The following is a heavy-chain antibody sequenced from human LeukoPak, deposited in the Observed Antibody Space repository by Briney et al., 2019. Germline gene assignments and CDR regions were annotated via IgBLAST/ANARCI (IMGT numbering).Heavy chain of an antibody. CDR3: AREVLSAGGTDKAGLQH. D-gene: IGHD6-13*01. V-gene: IGHV4-30-2*01. CDR1: GGSISSGGYY. J-gene: IGHJ1*01. Sequence: PSETLSLTCTVSGGSISSGGYYWSWIRQPPGKGLEWIGYIYHSGSTYYNPSLKSRVTISVDRSKNQFSLKLSSVTAADTVVYYCAREVLSAGGTDKAGLQHWGQGTLVTVSS. CDR2: IYHSGST.